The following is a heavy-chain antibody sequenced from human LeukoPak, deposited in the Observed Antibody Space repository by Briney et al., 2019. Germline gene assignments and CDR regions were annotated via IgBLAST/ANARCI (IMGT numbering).Heavy chain of an antibody. J-gene: IGHJ3*02. V-gene: IGHV4-59*01. D-gene: IGHD3-22*01. Sequence: SETLSLTCTVSGGSISSYYWSWIRQPPGKGLEWIGYIYYSGCTNYNPSLKSRVTISVDTSKNQFSLKLSSVTAADTAVYYCASLYDSSGYYSSWAFDIWGQGTMVTVSS. CDR3: ASLYDSSGYYSSWAFDI. CDR2: IYYSGCT. CDR1: GGSISSYY.